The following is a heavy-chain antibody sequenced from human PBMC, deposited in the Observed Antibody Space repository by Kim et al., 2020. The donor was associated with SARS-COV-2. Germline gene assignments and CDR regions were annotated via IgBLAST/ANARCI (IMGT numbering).Heavy chain of an antibody. CDR1: GGSISSGGYY. D-gene: IGHD3-3*01. J-gene: IGHJ5*02. CDR2: IYYSGST. CDR3: ARVGAIFGVRP. V-gene: IGHV4-31*03. Sequence: SETLSLTCTVSGGSISSGGYYWSWIRQHPGKGLEWIGYIYYSGSTYYNPSLKSRVTISVDTSKNQFSLKLSSVTAADTAVYYCARVGAIFGVRPWGQGTLVTVSS.